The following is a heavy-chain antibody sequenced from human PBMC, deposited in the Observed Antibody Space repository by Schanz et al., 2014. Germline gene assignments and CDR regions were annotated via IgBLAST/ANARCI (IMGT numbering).Heavy chain of an antibody. Sequence: QVQLVQSGGEVKTPGASVKVSCKASGYTFSSYGISWVRQAPGQGLEWMGWINVYGNTNYAQKLQGRVTMTTDTSTSTAYMELRSLRSDDTAVYYCARTDQQMQRPDYWGQGTLVIVSS. CDR1: GYTFSSYG. J-gene: IGHJ4*02. CDR3: ARTDQQMQRPDY. V-gene: IGHV1-18*01. CDR2: INVYGNT. D-gene: IGHD2-2*01.